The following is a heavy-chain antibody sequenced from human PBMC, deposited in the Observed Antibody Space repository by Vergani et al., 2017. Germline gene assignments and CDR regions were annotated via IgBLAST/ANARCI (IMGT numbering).Heavy chain of an antibody. D-gene: IGHD2-2*01. Sequence: QLQLQESGPGLVKPSETLSLTCTVSGGSISSSSYYWGWIRQPPGKGLEWIGSIYYSGSTYYNPSLKSRVTIYVDTSENQLSLKLSSVTAADTAVDYCARQNVRVVPAAIDIWSRGTMVTVS. V-gene: IGHV4-39*01. CDR1: GGSISSSSYY. CDR3: ARQNVRVVPAAIDI. J-gene: IGHJ3*02. CDR2: IYYSGST.